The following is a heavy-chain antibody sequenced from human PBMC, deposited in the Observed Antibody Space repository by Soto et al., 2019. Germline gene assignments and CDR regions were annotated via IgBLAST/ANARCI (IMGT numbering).Heavy chain of an antibody. D-gene: IGHD4-17*01. J-gene: IGHJ3*02. CDR1: GFTFSSYG. CDR3: ARDPRGLYGGNSPVFAFDI. V-gene: IGHV3-33*01. CDR2: IWYDGSNK. Sequence: PGGSLRLSCGASGFTFSSYGMHWVRQAPGKGLEWVAVIWYDGSNKYYADSVKGRFTISRDNSKNTLYLQMNSLRAEDTAVYYCARDPRGLYGGNSPVFAFDIWGQGTMVTVSS.